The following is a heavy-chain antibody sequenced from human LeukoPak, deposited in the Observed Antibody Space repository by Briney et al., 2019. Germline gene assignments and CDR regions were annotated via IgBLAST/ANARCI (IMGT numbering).Heavy chain of an antibody. CDR3: AKAGREPGNY. Sequence: QPGGSLRLSCAASGFTFSSYAMGWVRQAPGKGLEWVSLISGSGSTYYADSMEGRFTISRDNSKNTLYLQVNSLRAEDTAVYYCAKAGREPGNYWGQGTLVTVSS. J-gene: IGHJ4*02. CDR1: GFTFSSYA. CDR2: ISGSGST. V-gene: IGHV3-23*01. D-gene: IGHD1-14*01.